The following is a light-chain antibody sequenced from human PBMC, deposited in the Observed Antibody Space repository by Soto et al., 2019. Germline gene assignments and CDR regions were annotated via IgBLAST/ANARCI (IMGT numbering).Light chain of an antibody. V-gene: IGLV3-1*01. CDR3: QAWDRTVL. Sequence: SYELTQPPSVSVSPGQTASITCSGSKLGDKYASWYQQKPGQSPVLVIYQNSKRPSGIPERFSGSISGNTATLTISGAQAVDEADYYCQAWDRTVLFGGGTKLTVL. CDR2: QNS. CDR1: KLGDKY. J-gene: IGLJ2*01.